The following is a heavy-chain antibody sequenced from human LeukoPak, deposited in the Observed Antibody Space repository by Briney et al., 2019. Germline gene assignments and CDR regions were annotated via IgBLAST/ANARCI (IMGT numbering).Heavy chain of an antibody. V-gene: IGHV4-31*03. CDR2: IYYSGSP. CDR1: GGSINSGAYY. CDR3: ARGQKHVDMGFWYFDY. J-gene: IGHJ4*02. Sequence: SETLSLTCTVSGGSINSGAYYWTWIRQHPGKGLEWIVHIYYSGSPYYTPALNSRFSMSVDTSKNQFSLKLSSVIAADTAVYYCARGQKHVDMGFWYFDYWGQVTLVTVSS. D-gene: IGHD5-12*01.